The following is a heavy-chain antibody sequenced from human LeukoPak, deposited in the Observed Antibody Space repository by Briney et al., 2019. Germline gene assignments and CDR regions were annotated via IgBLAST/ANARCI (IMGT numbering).Heavy chain of an antibody. J-gene: IGHJ4*02. D-gene: IGHD2-2*03. Sequence: PGGPLRLSCAASGFTFSSFEMNWVRQAPGKGLEWVSYISSRGGTIYYADSVKGRFTMSRDNAKNSLYLQMNSLRAEDTAVYYCARGIGHSPMDYWGQGTLVTVSS. CDR2: ISSRGGTI. CDR3: ARGIGHSPMDY. V-gene: IGHV3-48*03. CDR1: GFTFSSFE.